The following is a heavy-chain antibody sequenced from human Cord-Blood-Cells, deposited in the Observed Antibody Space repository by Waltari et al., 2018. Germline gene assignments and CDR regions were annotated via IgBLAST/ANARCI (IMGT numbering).Heavy chain of an antibody. Sequence: QVQLQQWGAGLLKPSETLSLTCAVYGGSCSGYYWSWIRQPPGKGLEWIGEINHSGSTTINPSLKRRVNISVDTSTLPCSWKLSSVTAADTAVYYCARAGRRYYGSGSYYNYFQHWGQGTLVTVSS. J-gene: IGHJ1*01. CDR3: ARAGRRYYGSGSYYNYFQH. D-gene: IGHD3-10*01. V-gene: IGHV4-34*01. CDR2: INHSGST. CDR1: GGSCSGYY.